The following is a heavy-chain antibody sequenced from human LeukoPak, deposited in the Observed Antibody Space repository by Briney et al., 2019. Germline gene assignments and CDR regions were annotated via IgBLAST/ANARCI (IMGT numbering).Heavy chain of an antibody. V-gene: IGHV4-59*01. CDR3: ARVLRRFGHVRPIDY. J-gene: IGHJ4*02. Sequence: SETLSLTCTVSGGSISSFYWTWIRQPPGKGLEWIGYIYYSGSTNYNPSLKSRVTISVDTSMNQFSLKLSSVTAADTAVYYCARVLRRFGHVRPIDYWGQGTLVTVSS. D-gene: IGHD3-10*01. CDR2: IYYSGST. CDR1: GGSISSFY.